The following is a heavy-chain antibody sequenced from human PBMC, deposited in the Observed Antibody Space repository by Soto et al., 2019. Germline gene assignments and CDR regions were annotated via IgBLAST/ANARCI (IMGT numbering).Heavy chain of an antibody. Sequence: EVQLLESGGGLVQPGGSLRLSCAASGFTFSNSAMYWVRLAPGKGLEWVSTIVNSGENTYYAGSVKGRFTISRDNSKSMLYLQMNSLGAEDTAVYFCASTVPLRYGDPSAFDDWGQGTLVAVSS. CDR2: IVNSGENT. J-gene: IGHJ4*02. CDR3: ASTVPLRYGDPSAFDD. CDR1: GFTFSNSA. D-gene: IGHD4-17*01. V-gene: IGHV3-23*01.